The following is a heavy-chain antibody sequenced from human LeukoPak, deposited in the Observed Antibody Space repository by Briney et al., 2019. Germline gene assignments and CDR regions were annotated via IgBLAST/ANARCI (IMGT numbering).Heavy chain of an antibody. Sequence: PGGSLRLSCLASGFTFSDCDMSWVRLSPGKGPEWVSAITSSGGTSFYADSVKGRFTISRDNSKSTMYLQMSGLRADDTAVYYCAEIGSGNKFDSWGQGTLVTVSS. CDR2: ITSSGGTS. V-gene: IGHV3-23*01. CDR1: GFTFSDCD. J-gene: IGHJ4*02. CDR3: AEIGSGNKFDS. D-gene: IGHD3-3*01.